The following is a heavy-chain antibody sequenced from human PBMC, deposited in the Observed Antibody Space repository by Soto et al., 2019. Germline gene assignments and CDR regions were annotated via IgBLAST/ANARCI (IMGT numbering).Heavy chain of an antibody. CDR2: MNPNSGNT. CDR1: GYTFTSYD. J-gene: IGHJ3*02. D-gene: IGHD2-15*01. V-gene: IGHV1-8*01. Sequence: ASVKVSCKASGYTFTSYDINWVRQATGQGLEWMGWMNPNSGNTGYAQKFQGRVTMTRNTSISTAYMELSSLRSEDTAVYYCASSMRPIANRHCSGGSCYGDAFDIWGQGTMVTVSS. CDR3: ASSMRPIANRHCSGGSCYGDAFDI.